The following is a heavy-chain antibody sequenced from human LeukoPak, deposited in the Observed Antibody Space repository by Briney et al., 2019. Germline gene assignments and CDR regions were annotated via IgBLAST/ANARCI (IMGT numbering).Heavy chain of an antibody. CDR3: ARVEYTGNGNLY. D-gene: IGHD2-8*02. Sequence: GGSLRLSCAVSGLTFINYWMTWVRQVPGKGLEWVANINRDGSGKYYLPSVRGRFTISKDDAKDSLYLQMDSLRPEDTVIYYCARVEYTGNGNLYWGQGTLVTVSS. CDR2: INRDGSGK. CDR1: GLTFINYW. J-gene: IGHJ4*02. V-gene: IGHV3-7*01.